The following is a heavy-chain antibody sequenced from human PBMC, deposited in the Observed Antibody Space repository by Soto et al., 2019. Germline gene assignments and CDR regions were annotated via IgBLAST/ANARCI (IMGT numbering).Heavy chain of an antibody. Sequence: QVQLVQSGAEVKQPGASVKVSCKASGYTFTSYGISWVRQAPGQGLEWMGWISAYNGNTKYAQKLQGRVTMTTDTSTSTAYMELRSLRSXXXXXXXXXXXXXXXXIDYWGQGTLVTVSS. CDR2: ISAYNGNT. CDR1: GYTFTSYG. V-gene: IGHV1-18*01. CDR3: XXXXXXXXIDY. J-gene: IGHJ4*02.